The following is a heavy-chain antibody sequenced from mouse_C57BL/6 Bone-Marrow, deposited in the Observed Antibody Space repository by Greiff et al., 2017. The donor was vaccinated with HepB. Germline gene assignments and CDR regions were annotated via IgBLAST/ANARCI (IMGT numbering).Heavy chain of an antibody. J-gene: IGHJ2*01. D-gene: IGHD1-1*01. Sequence: QVQLQQPGTELVKPGASVKLSCKASGYTFTSYWIHWVKQRPGQGLEWIGNINPRNGGTDYSEKFKSKATLTVDKSSSTAYMQLSSLTSEDSAVYYCARPVVGGDFDYWGQGTTLTVSS. CDR1: GYTFTSYW. CDR3: ARPVVGGDFDY. CDR2: INPRNGGT. V-gene: IGHV1-53*01.